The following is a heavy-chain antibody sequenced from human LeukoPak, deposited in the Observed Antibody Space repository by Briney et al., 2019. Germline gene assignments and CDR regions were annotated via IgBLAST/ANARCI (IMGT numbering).Heavy chain of an antibody. CDR3: AKRRQSGTYGSGSYPLDY. Sequence: SETLSLTCAVYGGSFSGYYWSWIRQPPGKGLEWIGEINHSGSTNYNPSLKSRVTISVDTSKNQFSLKLSSVTAADTAVYYCAKRRQSGTYGSGSYPLDYWGQGTLVTVSS. J-gene: IGHJ4*02. CDR1: GGSFSGYY. D-gene: IGHD3-10*01. CDR2: INHSGST. V-gene: IGHV4-34*01.